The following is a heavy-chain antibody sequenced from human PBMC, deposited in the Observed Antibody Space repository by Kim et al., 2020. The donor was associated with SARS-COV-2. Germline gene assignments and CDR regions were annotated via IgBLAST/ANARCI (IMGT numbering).Heavy chain of an antibody. D-gene: IGHD3-22*01. CDR3: APEITMIVVVNLGDGY. Sequence: SVKGRFTISRDNSKNTLYLQMNSLRAEDTAVYYCAPEITMIVVVNLGDGYWGQGTLVTVSS. J-gene: IGHJ4*02. V-gene: IGHV3-23*01.